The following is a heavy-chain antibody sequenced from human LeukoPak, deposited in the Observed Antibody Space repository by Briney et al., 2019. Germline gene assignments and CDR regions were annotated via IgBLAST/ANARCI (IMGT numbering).Heavy chain of an antibody. Sequence: ASVKVSCKISGYSLNELSIHWVGQAPGKGLVWMGHVDSEDGETKYAQTFQGRITLTEDTSTDTAYMELSSLRSEDTAVYYCATDFRAGVIYAFDFWGQGTMVAVSS. V-gene: IGHV1-24*01. CDR1: GYSLNELS. D-gene: IGHD3-10*01. J-gene: IGHJ3*01. CDR3: ATDFRAGVIYAFDF. CDR2: VDSEDGET.